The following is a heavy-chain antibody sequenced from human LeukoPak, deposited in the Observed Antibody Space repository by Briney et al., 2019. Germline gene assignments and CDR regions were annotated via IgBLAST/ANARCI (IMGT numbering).Heavy chain of an antibody. D-gene: IGHD4-23*01. J-gene: IGHJ3*02. CDR1: GFTFSTYW. CDR2: INQDGNKN. CDR3: ARVRSVGGNPHAFNI. V-gene: IGHV3-7*01. Sequence: GGSLRLSCAASGFTFSTYWMTWVRQAPGKGLEWVANINQDGNKNYYLDSVKGRFTISRDNAKNSLYLQMNSLRVEDTALYYCARVRSVGGNPHAFNIWGQGTMVTVSS.